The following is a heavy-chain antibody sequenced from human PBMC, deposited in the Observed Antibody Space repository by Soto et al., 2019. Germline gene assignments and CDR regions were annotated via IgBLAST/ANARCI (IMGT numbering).Heavy chain of an antibody. CDR1: GFTFNSHA. V-gene: IGHV3-21*06. CDR3: VVELASAAGDF. J-gene: IGHJ3*01. CDR2: ISGSSSHL. Sequence: EVQLVESGGGLVKPGGSLRLSCVASGFTFNSHALNWVRQAPGKGLEWVSSISGSSSHLYYADSVKGRFTTSRDNARNSVDLQMTSVRAEYTAVYYCVVELASAAGDFWGPGTVVTVS. D-gene: IGHD2-15*01.